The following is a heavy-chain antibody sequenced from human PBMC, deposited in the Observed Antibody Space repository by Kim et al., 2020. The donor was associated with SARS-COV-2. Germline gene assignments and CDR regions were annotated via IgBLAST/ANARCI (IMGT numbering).Heavy chain of an antibody. J-gene: IGHJ4*02. Sequence: TYYNPPLETQVTISVDTSKNQCSLTLSSVTAADTSVYYCARRVMAGPFDFWGQGTLVTVSS. CDR3: ARRVMAGPFDF. CDR2: T. D-gene: IGHD6-19*01. V-gene: IGHV4-30-2*04.